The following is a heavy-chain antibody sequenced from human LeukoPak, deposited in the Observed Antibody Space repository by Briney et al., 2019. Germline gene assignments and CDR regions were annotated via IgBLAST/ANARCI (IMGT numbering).Heavy chain of an antibody. D-gene: IGHD3-22*01. Sequence: SETLSLTCAVYGGSFSGYYWSWIRQPPGKGLEWIGEINHSGSTNYNPSLKSRVTISVDTSKNQFSLKLSSVTAADTAVYYCARLKYDSDGHPLDYWGQGTLVTVSS. CDR3: ARLKYDSDGHPLDY. CDR1: GGSFSGYY. CDR2: INHSGST. J-gene: IGHJ4*02. V-gene: IGHV4-34*01.